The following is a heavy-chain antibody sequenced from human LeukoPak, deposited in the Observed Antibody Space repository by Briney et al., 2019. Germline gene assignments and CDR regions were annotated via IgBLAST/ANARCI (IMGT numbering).Heavy chain of an antibody. CDR2: IYYSGST. V-gene: IGHV4-59*08. D-gene: IGHD3-3*01. J-gene: IGHJ3*02. CDR3: ARASLRLNAFDI. Sequence: SETLSLTCTVSGGSISSYYWSWIRQPPGKGLEWIGYIYYSGSTNYNPSLKSRVTISVDTSKNQFSLKLSSVTAADTAVYYCARASLRLNAFDIWGQGTMVTVSS. CDR1: GGSISSYY.